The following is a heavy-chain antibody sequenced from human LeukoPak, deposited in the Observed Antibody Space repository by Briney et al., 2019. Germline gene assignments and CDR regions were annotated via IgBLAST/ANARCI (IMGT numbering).Heavy chain of an antibody. CDR3: AKDGSGYSYGYFDY. Sequence: GGFLRLSCAASGFTFSGSAIHWVRQASGKGLEWVGRIRSRGNSYATAYGESVNGRFTISRDDSKNTAYLEMNSLKTEDTAVYYCAKDGSGYSYGYFDYWGQGTLVTVSS. CDR1: GFTFSGSA. V-gene: IGHV3-73*01. D-gene: IGHD5-18*01. J-gene: IGHJ4*02. CDR2: IRSRGNSYAT.